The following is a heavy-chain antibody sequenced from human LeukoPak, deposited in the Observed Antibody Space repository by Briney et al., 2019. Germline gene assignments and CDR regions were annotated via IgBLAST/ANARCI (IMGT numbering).Heavy chain of an antibody. Sequence: ASVKVSCKASGYTFTSYYMHWVRQAPGQGLEWMGIINPSGGSTSYAQKFQGRVTMTRDTSTSTVYMELSSLRSDDTAVYYCARECAAYCGGDWLGNDYWGQGTLVTVSS. D-gene: IGHD2-21*02. CDR1: GYTFTSYY. V-gene: IGHV1-46*01. CDR2: INPSGGST. J-gene: IGHJ4*02. CDR3: ARECAAYCGGDWLGNDY.